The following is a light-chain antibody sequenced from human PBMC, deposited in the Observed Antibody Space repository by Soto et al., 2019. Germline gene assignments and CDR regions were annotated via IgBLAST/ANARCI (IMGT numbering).Light chain of an antibody. J-gene: IGKJ4*01. Sequence: IVLTQSPATLSLSPGERATLSCRASQSVGNRLSWYQQKPGQAPRLLIYDASNRVTGISARFSGSGSGTDFTLIISSLEPEDSAVYYCQTRNSWPPGVTFGGGTKVAIK. V-gene: IGKV3-11*01. CDR2: DAS. CDR3: QTRNSWPPGVT. CDR1: QSVGNR.